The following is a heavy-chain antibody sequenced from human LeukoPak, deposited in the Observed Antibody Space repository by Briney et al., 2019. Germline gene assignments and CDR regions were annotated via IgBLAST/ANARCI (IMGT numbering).Heavy chain of an antibody. D-gene: IGHD3-22*01. J-gene: IGHJ4*02. V-gene: IGHV4-59*01. Sequence: SEILSLTCTVSGGSISSYYWSWIRQPPGKGLEWIGYIYYSGSTNYNPSLKSRVTISVDTSKNQFSLKLSSVTAADTAVYYCARARPILYSSGYYFRRIDYFDYWGQGTLVTASS. CDR2: IYYSGST. CDR1: GGSISSYY. CDR3: ARARPILYSSGYYFRRIDYFDY.